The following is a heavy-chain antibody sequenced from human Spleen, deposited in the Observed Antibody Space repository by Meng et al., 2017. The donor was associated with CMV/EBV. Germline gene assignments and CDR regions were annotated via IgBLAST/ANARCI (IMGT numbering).Heavy chain of an antibody. D-gene: IGHD2-21*02. CDR3: ARGGGDYYWYFDL. CDR1: GDSISSITYY. J-gene: IGHJ2*01. Sequence: QLPVRRPALGLVSPSDTLSLPCPVSGDSISSITYYWAWTRQPPGKGLEWIATISYTGNTYYNPSLKSRVILSVDTSKNQFSLKLTSLTAAETAVYYCARGGGDYYWYFDLWGRGSLVTVSS. CDR2: ISYTGNT. V-gene: IGHV4-39*07.